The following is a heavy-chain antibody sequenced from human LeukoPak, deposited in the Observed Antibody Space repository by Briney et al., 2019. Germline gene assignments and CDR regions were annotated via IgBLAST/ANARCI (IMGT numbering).Heavy chain of an antibody. J-gene: IGHJ6*03. CDR1: GGSISSSSYY. Sequence: PSETLSLTCTVSGGSISSSSYYWGWIRQPPGKGLEWIGSIYYSGSTYYNPSLKSRVTISVDTSKNQFSLKLSSVTAADTAVYYCASIVVPAATSSPFYYYMDVWGKGTTVTVSS. V-gene: IGHV4-39*07. CDR3: ASIVVPAATSSPFYYYMDV. CDR2: IYYSGST. D-gene: IGHD2-2*01.